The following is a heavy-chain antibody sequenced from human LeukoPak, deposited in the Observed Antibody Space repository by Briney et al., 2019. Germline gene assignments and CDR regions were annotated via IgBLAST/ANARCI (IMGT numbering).Heavy chain of an antibody. CDR3: ARGPDTSGYYVGDH. J-gene: IGHJ4*02. Sequence: GGSLRLSCAASGFIFRSYWMHWVRQAPGKGLVWVARISSDGRSLSYADSVKGRFTISRDNAKNTLYLQMNSLRAEDTAVYYCARGPDTSGYYVGDHWGQGILVTVSS. V-gene: IGHV3-74*01. CDR2: ISSDGRSL. D-gene: IGHD3-22*01. CDR1: GFIFRSYW.